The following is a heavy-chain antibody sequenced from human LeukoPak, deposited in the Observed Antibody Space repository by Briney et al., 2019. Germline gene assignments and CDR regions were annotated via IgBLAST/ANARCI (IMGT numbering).Heavy chain of an antibody. CDR1: GFIFSDYY. CDR3: AREPYYDSSGYCLDY. V-gene: IGHV3-11*01. J-gene: IGHJ4*02. Sequence: GGSLRLSCAASGFIFSDYYMSWIRQAPGKGLEWVSYISSSGSIIYYADSVKGRFTISRDNAKNSLYLQMNSLRVEDTAVYYCAREPYYDSSGYCLDYWGQGILVTVSS. CDR2: ISSSGSII. D-gene: IGHD3-22*01.